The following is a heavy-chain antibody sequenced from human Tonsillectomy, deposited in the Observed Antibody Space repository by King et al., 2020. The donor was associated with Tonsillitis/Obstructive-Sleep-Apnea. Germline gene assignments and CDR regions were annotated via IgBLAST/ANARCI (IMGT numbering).Heavy chain of an antibody. CDR1: GGSISSGGYY. J-gene: IGHJ4*02. CDR2: LYYRGIT. D-gene: IGHD2-15*01. Sequence: VQLQESGPGLVKPSQTLSLTCTVSGGSISSGGYYWSWIRQHPGKGLEWIGYLYYRGITYYNQSLKGRVTISVDTSKNQFSLKLSSVTAADTAVYYCARDRCSGGSCYPDYWGQGTLVTVSS. CDR3: ARDRCSGGSCYPDY. V-gene: IGHV4-31*03.